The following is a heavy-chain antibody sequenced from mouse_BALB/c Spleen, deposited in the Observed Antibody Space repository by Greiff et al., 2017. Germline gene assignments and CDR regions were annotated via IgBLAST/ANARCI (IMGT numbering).Heavy chain of an antibody. Sequence: EVKLMESGGGLVQPGGSLRLSCATSGFTFTDYYMSWVRQPPGKALEWLGFIRNKANGYTTEYSASVKGRFTISRDNSQSILYLQMNTLRAEDSATYYCAREIYYYGSSLFDVWGAGTTVTVSS. V-gene: IGHV7-3*02. D-gene: IGHD1-1*01. CDR3: AREIYYYGSSLFDV. CDR2: IRNKANGYTT. CDR1: GFTFTDYY. J-gene: IGHJ1*01.